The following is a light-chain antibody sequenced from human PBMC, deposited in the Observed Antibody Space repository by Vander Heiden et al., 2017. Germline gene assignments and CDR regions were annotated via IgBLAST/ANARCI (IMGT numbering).Light chain of an antibody. CDR1: SSHIGSDT. J-gene: IGLJ1*01. CDR2: SND. V-gene: IGLV1-44*01. CDR3: ATWDDSLNGYV. Sequence: QSVLTQPPSASGTPGQRVTISCSGSSSHIGSDTVNWYQHLPGTAPKLLIYSNDHRPSGVPNRFSGSKSGTSASLAISGLQSEDEAVYYCATWDDSLNGYVFGTGTKVTVL.